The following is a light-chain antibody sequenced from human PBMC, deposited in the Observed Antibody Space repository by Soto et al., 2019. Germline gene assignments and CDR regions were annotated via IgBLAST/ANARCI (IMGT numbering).Light chain of an antibody. J-gene: IGKJ5*01. CDR3: QQYGSSPLIS. V-gene: IGKV3-20*01. Sequence: EMVMTQSPAILSVSPGESATLSCRASQTVSITYLTWYQQKPGQAPRLLIFGASKRATGIPDRFSGSGSGRDFTLTISGLEPEDFAVYYCQQYGSSPLISFGQGTRLENK. CDR1: QTVSITY. CDR2: GAS.